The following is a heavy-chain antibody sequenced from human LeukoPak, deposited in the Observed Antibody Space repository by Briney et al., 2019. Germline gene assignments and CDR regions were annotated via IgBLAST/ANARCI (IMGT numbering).Heavy chain of an antibody. D-gene: IGHD3-10*01. V-gene: IGHV4-39*01. CDR3: ARHGIFGSGSYYWFDP. Sequence: SETLSLTCTVSGGSISSSSYYWGWIRQPPGTGLEWIGSIYYSGSTYYNPSLKSRVTISVDTSKNQFSLKLSSVTAADTAVYYCARHGIFGSGSYYWFDPWGQGTLVTVSS. CDR1: GGSISSSSYY. CDR2: IYYSGST. J-gene: IGHJ5*02.